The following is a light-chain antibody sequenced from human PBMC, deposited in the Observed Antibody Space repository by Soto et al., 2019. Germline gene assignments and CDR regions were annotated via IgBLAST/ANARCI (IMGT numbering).Light chain of an antibody. V-gene: IGLV6-57*02. CDR1: SGGFASNY. CDR2: EDD. J-gene: IGLJ2*01. Sequence: NFMLTQPHSVSESPGKTVTISCTGSSGGFASNYVQWYQQRPGSAPTTVVFEDDQRPSGVPDRFSGSIDSSSNSASLTITGLETEDEADYYCQSYDDSNVIFGGGTKLTVL. CDR3: QSYDDSNVI.